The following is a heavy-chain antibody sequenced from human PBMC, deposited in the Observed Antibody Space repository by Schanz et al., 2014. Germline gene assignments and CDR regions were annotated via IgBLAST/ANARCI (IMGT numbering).Heavy chain of an antibody. CDR2: INTGGDST. CDR3: AKYRGYYRVSGSYRELEY. Sequence: QERLVESGGGVVQPGRSLRLSCAASGFIFSNYGMHWVRQAPGGGLEWVSSINTGGDSTYYADSVKGRFTISRDNSRDTVYLQMNSLRPEDTAVYYCAKYRGYYRVSGSYRELEYWGQGTLVTVSS. D-gene: IGHD3-10*01. CDR1: GFIFSNYG. V-gene: IGHV3-NL1*01. J-gene: IGHJ4*02.